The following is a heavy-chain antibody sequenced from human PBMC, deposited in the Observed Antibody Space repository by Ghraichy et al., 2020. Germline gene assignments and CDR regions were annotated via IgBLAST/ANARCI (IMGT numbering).Heavy chain of an antibody. D-gene: IGHD6-19*01. V-gene: IGHV3-74*01. Sequence: GGSLRLSCAASGFSFSNYWMHWVRHTPGKGLVWVSRINADGSSTTYADSVRGRFTISRDNAKSTLYLQMNSLRAEDTAIYYCARAVAGVKDYWGQGTLVTVSS. CDR1: GFSFSNYW. CDR3: ARAVAGVKDY. CDR2: INADGSST. J-gene: IGHJ4*02.